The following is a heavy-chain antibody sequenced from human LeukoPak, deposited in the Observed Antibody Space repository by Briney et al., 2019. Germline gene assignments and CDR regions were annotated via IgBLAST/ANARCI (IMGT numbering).Heavy chain of an antibody. D-gene: IGHD3-9*01. V-gene: IGHV5-51*01. CDR2: IYPGDSDT. Sequence: GESLKISCKGSGYSFTSYWIGLVRPMPGKGLGWMGIIYPGDSDTRYSPSFQGQVTISADKSISTAYLQWSSLKASDTAMYYCARRRTNFDWPYDYWGQGTVVTVSS. CDR1: GYSFTSYW. CDR3: ARRRTNFDWPYDY. J-gene: IGHJ4*02.